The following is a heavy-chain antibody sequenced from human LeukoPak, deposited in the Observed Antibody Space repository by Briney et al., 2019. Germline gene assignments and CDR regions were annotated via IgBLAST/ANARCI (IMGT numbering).Heavy chain of an antibody. CDR3: ASTYGGYAPGEIDY. Sequence: ASETLSLTCTVSGGSISSSSYYWGWIRQPPGKGLEWIGSIYYSGSTYYNPSLKSRVTISVDTSKNQFSLKLSSVTAADKAVYYCASTYGGYAPGEIDYWGQGTLVTVSS. CDR1: GGSISSSSYY. CDR2: IYYSGST. V-gene: IGHV4-39*01. J-gene: IGHJ4*02. D-gene: IGHD5-12*01.